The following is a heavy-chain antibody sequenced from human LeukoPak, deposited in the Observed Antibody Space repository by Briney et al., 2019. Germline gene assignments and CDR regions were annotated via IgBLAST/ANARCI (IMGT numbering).Heavy chain of an antibody. D-gene: IGHD4-17*01. V-gene: IGHV3-23*01. CDR3: ARDPSPETTRFDY. CDR2: ISGSGGST. J-gene: IGHJ4*02. CDR1: GFTFSSYA. Sequence: PGGPLRLSCAASGFTFSSYAMSWVRQAPGKGLEWVSAISGSGGSTYYADSVKGRFTISRDNSKNTLYLQMNSLRAEDTAVYYCARDPSPETTRFDYWGQGTLVTVSS.